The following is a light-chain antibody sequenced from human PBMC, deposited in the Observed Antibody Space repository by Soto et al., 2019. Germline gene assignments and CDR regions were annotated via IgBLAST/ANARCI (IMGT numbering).Light chain of an antibody. CDR3: QQYDNVPFT. Sequence: DIQMTQSPSSLSASVGDRVTIICQASQDITNYLNWYQQKPGKAPKLLIYDAYNLETGVPSRFSGIGSGTHFSFTISSLQPEDIATYYCQQYDNVPFTFGQGTRLEMK. CDR1: QDITNY. J-gene: IGKJ5*01. CDR2: DAY. V-gene: IGKV1-33*01.